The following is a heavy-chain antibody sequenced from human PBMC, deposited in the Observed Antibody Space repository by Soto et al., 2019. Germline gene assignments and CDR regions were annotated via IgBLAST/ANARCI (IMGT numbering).Heavy chain of an antibody. J-gene: IGHJ5*02. CDR2: IIPIFGTA. CDR1: GGTFSSYA. V-gene: IGHV1-69*12. Sequence: QVQLVQSGAEVKKPGSSVKVSCKAPGGTFSSYAISWVRQAPGQGLEWMGGIIPIFGTANYAQKFQGRVPITADESTSKAYRELSSLRSEDTAVYYCARVSSSSPRFDPWGQGTLVTVSS. D-gene: IGHD6-13*01. CDR3: ARVSSSSPRFDP.